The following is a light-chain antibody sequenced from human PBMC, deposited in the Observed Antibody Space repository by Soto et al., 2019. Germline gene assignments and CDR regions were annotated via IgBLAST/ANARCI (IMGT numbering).Light chain of an antibody. J-gene: IGLJ1*01. CDR1: SRDVGGPNY. CDR2: EVS. V-gene: IGLV2-14*01. Sequence: QSVLIQPASVSGSPGQSITISCTGTSRDVGGPNYVSWYQHHPHRAPKLLIYEVSYRPSGVSSRFSGSKSGNTASLTISGLQAEDEADYYCSSYTSSNTLEVFGVGTKLTVL. CDR3: SSYTSSNTLEV.